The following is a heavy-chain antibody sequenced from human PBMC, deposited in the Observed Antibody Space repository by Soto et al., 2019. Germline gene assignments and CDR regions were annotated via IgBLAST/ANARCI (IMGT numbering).Heavy chain of an antibody. CDR3: ARESAVTTTFFDY. CDR1: GGTFSSYA. V-gene: IGHV1-69*13. J-gene: IGHJ4*02. D-gene: IGHD4-17*01. CDR2: IIPIFGTA. Sequence: GASVKVSCKASGGTFSSYAISWVRQAPGQGLEWMGGIIPIFGTANYAQKFQGRVTITADESTSTAYMELSSLRSEDTAVYYCARESAVTTTFFDYWGQGTLVTVSS.